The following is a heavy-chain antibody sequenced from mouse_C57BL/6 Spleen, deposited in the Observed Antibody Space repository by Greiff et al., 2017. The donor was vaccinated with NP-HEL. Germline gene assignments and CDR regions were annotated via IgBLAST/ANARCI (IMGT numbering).Heavy chain of an antibody. CDR1: GYTFTGYW. D-gene: IGHD1-1*01. CDR2: ILPGSGST. V-gene: IGHV1-9*01. J-gene: IGHJ3*01. Sequence: QVQLKQSGAELMKPGASVKLSCKATGYTFTGYWIEWVKQRPGHGLEWIGEILPGSGSTNYNEKFKGKATFTADTSSNTAYMQLSSLTTEDSASYYWARLGRHYYYGTGFAYWGQGTLVTVSA. CDR3: ARLGRHYYYGTGFAY.